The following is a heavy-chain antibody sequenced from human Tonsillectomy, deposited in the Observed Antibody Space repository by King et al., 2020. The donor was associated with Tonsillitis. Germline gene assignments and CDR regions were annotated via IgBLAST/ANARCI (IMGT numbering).Heavy chain of an antibody. CDR3: ARNHPGDYYDFWSGYYRTYMDV. Sequence: VQLQQWGAGLLKPSETLSLTCAVYGGSFSGYYWSWIRQPPGKGLEWIGEINHSGSTNYNPSLKSRVTISVDTSKNQFSLKLSSVTAADTAVYYCARNHPGDYYDFWSGYYRTYMDVWGKGTTVTVSS. CDR2: INHSGST. V-gene: IGHV4-34*01. CDR1: GGSFSGYY. J-gene: IGHJ6*03. D-gene: IGHD3-3*01.